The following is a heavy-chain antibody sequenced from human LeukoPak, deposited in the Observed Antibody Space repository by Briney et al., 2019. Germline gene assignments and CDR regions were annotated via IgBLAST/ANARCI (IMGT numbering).Heavy chain of an antibody. V-gene: IGHV3-72*01. CDR3: GTWIVGSGY. J-gene: IGHJ4*02. Sequence: GGSLRLSCAASGSTFSSYWMSWVRQAPGKGLEWVGRTRNKDNDYSTEYAASVKGRFSISRDDSKNSMYLQTSSLKTEDTAVYYCGTWIVGSGYWGQGTLVTVSS. CDR1: GSTFSSYW. CDR2: TRNKDNDYST. D-gene: IGHD1-26*01.